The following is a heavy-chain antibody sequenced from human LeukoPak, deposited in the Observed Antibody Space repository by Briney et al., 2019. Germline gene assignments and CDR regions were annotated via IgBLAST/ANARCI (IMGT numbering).Heavy chain of an antibody. J-gene: IGHJ3*02. Sequence: PGGSLRLSCAASGFTFCNYWMSWVRQAPGKGLEWVANIKFDGSDKFYVDSVKGRFTISRDNAKNLLYLRMNSLRAEDTAVYYCAKDSLFIAAAGTGAFDIWGQGTMVTVSS. V-gene: IGHV3-7*03. D-gene: IGHD6-13*01. CDR3: AKDSLFIAAAGTGAFDI. CDR2: IKFDGSDK. CDR1: GFTFCNYW.